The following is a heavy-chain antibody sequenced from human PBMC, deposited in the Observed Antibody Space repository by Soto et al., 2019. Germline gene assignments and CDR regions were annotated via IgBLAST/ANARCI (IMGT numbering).Heavy chain of an antibody. Sequence: GGSLRLSCSASGFIFSESTIYWVRQVPGKGLEAISAVSTSGRSTYYADSVKDRFTISRDNSKNTLFLQMGSLRPEDTAIYYCVKQAHGLDGVAFDYWGQGTQVTVS. CDR2: VSTSGRST. J-gene: IGHJ4*02. D-gene: IGHD2-15*01. CDR3: VKQAHGLDGVAFDY. V-gene: IGHV3-64D*06. CDR1: GFIFSEST.